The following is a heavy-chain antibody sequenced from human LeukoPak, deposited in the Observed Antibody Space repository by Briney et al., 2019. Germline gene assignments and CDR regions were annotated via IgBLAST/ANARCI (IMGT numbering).Heavy chain of an antibody. J-gene: IGHJ4*02. CDR2: ISSSSSYI. CDR3: ARDRSGWSKFDY. V-gene: IGHV3-21*01. D-gene: IGHD6-19*01. Sequence: PGGSLRLSCAASGVTFSSYSMNWVRQAPGKGLEWVSSISSSSSYIYYADSVKGRFTISRDNAKNSLYLQMNSLRAEDTAVYYCARDRSGWSKFDYWGQGTLVTVSS. CDR1: GVTFSSYS.